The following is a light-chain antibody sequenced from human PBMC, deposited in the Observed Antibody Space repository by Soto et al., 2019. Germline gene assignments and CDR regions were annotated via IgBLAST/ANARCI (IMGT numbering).Light chain of an antibody. J-gene: IGKJ4*01. Sequence: EIVLTQSPATLSLSPGERATLSCRASQSVSSYLAWYQQKPGQAPRLPIYDASNRATGIPARFSGSGSGTDFTLTISSLEPEDFAVYYCQQRSNWPPVTFGGGTQ. CDR3: QQRSNWPPVT. CDR2: DAS. V-gene: IGKV3-11*01. CDR1: QSVSSY.